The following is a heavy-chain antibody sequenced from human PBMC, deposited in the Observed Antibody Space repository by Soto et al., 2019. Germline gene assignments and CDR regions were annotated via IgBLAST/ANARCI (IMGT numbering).Heavy chain of an antibody. V-gene: IGHV3-30*18. Sequence: QVQLVESGGGVVQPGRSLRLSCAASGFTFSSYGMHWVRQAPGKGLEWGAVISYDGSNKYYADSVKGRLTIARDNSKNSLYLRMSSLRAEDTAVYYCAKDEVVGATTGLGEYYYYYGMDVWGQGTTVTVS. D-gene: IGHD1-26*01. J-gene: IGHJ6*02. CDR1: GFTFSSYG. CDR2: ISYDGSNK. CDR3: AKDEVVGATTGLGEYYYYYGMDV.